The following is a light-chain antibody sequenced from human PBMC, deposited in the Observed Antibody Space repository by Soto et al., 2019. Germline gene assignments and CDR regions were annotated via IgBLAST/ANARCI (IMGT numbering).Light chain of an antibody. J-gene: IGKJ5*01. V-gene: IGKV3-20*01. CDR3: QQYFPSPIT. Sequence: EIVLTQSPGTLSLSPGERATLSCRASQSVSRNYLAWFQKKPGQAPRLLIYDASTRATGIPDKFGGSGSGTDFTLTISRQEPEDFAVYFCQQYFPSPITFGQGTRLEIK. CDR2: DAS. CDR1: QSVSRNY.